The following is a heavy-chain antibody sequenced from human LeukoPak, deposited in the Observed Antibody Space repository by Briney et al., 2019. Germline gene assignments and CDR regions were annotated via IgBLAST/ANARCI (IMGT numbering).Heavy chain of an antibody. CDR1: GGSIRSYY. D-gene: IGHD1-14*01. J-gene: IGHJ4*02. CDR3: VSTTYNPPLKSRFSLSVDKSRNQSSMRLNSVTPAETAVYVFAKTSIRSLSPYPIVDY. CDR2: IYYSGST. V-gene: IGHV4-59*01. Sequence: PSVTLSLTSSVSGGSIRSYYWSWIRQPPGKGLEWIGYIYYSGSTNYNPSLKSRVTISVDKSRTQFSLRLNSLTAADTAVYYCVSTTYNPPLKSRFSLSVDKSRNQSSMRLNSVTPAETAVYVFAKTSIRSLSPYPIVDYWGQGTLVSVSS.